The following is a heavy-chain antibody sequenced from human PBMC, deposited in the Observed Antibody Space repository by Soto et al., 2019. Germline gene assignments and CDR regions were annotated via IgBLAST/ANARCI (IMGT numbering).Heavy chain of an antibody. J-gene: IGHJ4*02. D-gene: IGHD1-1*01. CDR1: GFNFSDVY. CDR2: ISATGETT. Sequence: QVQLVESGGALVKPGVSLRLSCAASGFNFSDVYISWIRQAPGKGLELVSFISATGETTDYAESVKSRFTISRDNAQKSLDLPINSVKDEDTAVYYCVSHLQGSRSKYYFHFWGQGTLVIVSS. V-gene: IGHV3-11*01. CDR3: VSHLQGSRSKYYFHF.